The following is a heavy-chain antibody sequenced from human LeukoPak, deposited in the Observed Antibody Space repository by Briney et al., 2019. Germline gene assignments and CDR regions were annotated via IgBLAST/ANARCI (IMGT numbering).Heavy chain of an antibody. CDR3: ARVGGRGHGSGSYVIDY. CDR1: GFTFSSYT. V-gene: IGHV3-33*08. J-gene: IGHJ4*02. CDR2: IWYDGSNK. Sequence: GGSLRLSCAPSGFTFSSYTMNWVRQAPGQGLEWVAVIWYDGSNKYYADSVKGRFTISRDNSKNTLYLQMNSLRAEDTAVYYCARVGGRGHGSGSYVIDYWGQGTLLTVSS. D-gene: IGHD3-10*01.